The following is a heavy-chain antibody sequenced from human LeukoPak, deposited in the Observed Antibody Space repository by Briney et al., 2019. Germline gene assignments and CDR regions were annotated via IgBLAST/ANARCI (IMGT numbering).Heavy chain of an antibody. V-gene: IGHV1-2*04. J-gene: IGHJ3*02. CDR1: GYTFTGYY. CDR3: AITSSGRSGGAFDI. CDR2: INPNSGGT. Sequence: ASVKVSCKASGYTFTGYYMHWERQAPGQGLEWMGWINPNSGGTNYAQKFQGWVTMTRDTSISTAYMELSRLRSDDTAVYYCAITSSGRSGGAFDIWGQGTMVTVSS. D-gene: IGHD6-19*01.